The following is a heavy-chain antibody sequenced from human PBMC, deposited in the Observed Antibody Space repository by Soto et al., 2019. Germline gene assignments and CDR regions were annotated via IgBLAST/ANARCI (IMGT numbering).Heavy chain of an antibody. CDR3: ARDGVGATEYFSYLDY. J-gene: IGHJ4*02. CDR2: IRYDGSNI. Sequence: GGSLILSCAACGISFNGFGMHWVLQAPGKGLEWVAVIRYDGSNIYYADSVKGRFTISRDNSKNTLYLQMDSLRAEDTAVYYCARDGVGATEYFSYLDYWGQRALVSVSS. CDR1: GISFNGFG. V-gene: IGHV3-33*01. D-gene: IGHD1-26*01.